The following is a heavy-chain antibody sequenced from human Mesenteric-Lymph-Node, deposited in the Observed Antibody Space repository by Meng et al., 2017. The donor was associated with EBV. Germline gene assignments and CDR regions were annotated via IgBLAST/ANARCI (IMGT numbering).Heavy chain of an antibody. V-gene: IGHV4-4*02. J-gene: IGHJ4*02. D-gene: IGHD3-3*01. CDR1: GGSISSPNW. Sequence: VHLQASGPGRVSPSGTLSLTAAVSGGSISSPNWWSWVRQPPGKGLEWIGEIFHSGTTDYSPSLKSRVTMSIDKSRNQFSLKLNSVTAADTAVYYCATVGGSFDFWIWGQGALVTVSS. CDR2: IFHSGTT. CDR3: ATVGGSFDFWI.